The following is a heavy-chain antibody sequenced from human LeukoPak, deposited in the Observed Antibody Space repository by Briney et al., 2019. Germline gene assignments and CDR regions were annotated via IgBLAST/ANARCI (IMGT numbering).Heavy chain of an antibody. Sequence: GESLKISCKGSGYSFTNYWIGWVRQMPGKGLEWMGLIYPGDSDTRYSPSFQGQVTISADKSISTVYLQWSSLKASDTAMYYCARRPNLNYTRFDPWGQGTLVTVSS. V-gene: IGHV5-51*01. J-gene: IGHJ5*02. D-gene: IGHD1-7*01. CDR1: GYSFTNYW. CDR2: IYPGDSDT. CDR3: ARRPNLNYTRFDP.